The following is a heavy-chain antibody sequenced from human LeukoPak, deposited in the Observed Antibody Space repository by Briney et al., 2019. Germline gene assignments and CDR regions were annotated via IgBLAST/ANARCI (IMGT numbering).Heavy chain of an antibody. V-gene: IGHV3-30*18. Sequence: PGGSLRLSCAASGFSFSDYNMHWVRQAPGKGLEWMAVISYNGINEYYADSVKGRFTISRDNSKNTLYLQMNSLRAEDTAVYYCAKTYGGNSAPHWFDPWGQGTLVTVSS. D-gene: IGHD4-23*01. CDR3: AKTYGGNSAPHWFDP. J-gene: IGHJ5*02. CDR1: GFSFSDYN. CDR2: ISYNGINE.